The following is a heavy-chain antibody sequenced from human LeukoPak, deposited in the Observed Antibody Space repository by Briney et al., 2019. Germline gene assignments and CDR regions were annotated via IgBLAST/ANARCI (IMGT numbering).Heavy chain of an antibody. CDR3: AKGDFWSGYFDI. Sequence: PGGSLRLSCAASGFTFSSYAMSWVRQAPGKGLEWVSAISGSGGSTYYADSVKGRFTISRDNSKNTLYLQMNSLRAEDTAVYYYAKGDFWSGYFDIWGQGTMVTVSS. CDR2: ISGSGGST. J-gene: IGHJ3*02. V-gene: IGHV3-23*01. CDR1: GFTFSSYA. D-gene: IGHD3-3*01.